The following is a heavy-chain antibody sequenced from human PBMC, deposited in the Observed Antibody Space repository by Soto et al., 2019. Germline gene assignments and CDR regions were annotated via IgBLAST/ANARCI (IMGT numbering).Heavy chain of an antibody. D-gene: IGHD3-22*01. CDR1: GGTFSSYA. CDR2: IIPIFGTA. J-gene: IGHJ4*02. CDR3: ARAFNYDSSGYFGYYFDY. Sequence: SVKVSCKASGGTFSSYAISWVRQAPGQGLEWMGGIIPIFGTANYAQKFQGRVTITADKSTSTAYMELSSLRSEDTAVYYCARAFNYDSSGYFGYYFDYWGQGTLVTGS. V-gene: IGHV1-69*06.